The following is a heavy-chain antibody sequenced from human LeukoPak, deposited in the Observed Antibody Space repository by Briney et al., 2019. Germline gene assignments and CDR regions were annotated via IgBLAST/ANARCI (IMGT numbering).Heavy chain of an antibody. J-gene: IGHJ5*02. CDR3: AKFKVVPAAMPGGWFDP. CDR1: GFTFSSYA. Sequence: PGGSLRLSCAASGFTFSSYAMSWVRQAPGKGLEWVSAISGSGGSTYYADSVKGRFTISRDNSKNTLYLQMNSLRAEDTAVYYCAKFKVVPAAMPGGWFDPWGQGTLVTVSS. CDR2: ISGSGGST. V-gene: IGHV3-23*01. D-gene: IGHD2-2*01.